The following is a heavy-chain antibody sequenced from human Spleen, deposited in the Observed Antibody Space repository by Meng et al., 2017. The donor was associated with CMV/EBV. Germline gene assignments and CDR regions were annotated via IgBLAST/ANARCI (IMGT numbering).Heavy chain of an antibody. J-gene: IGHJ4*02. D-gene: IGHD3-3*01. CDR2: INHSGST. CDR1: GGSFSGYY. CDR3: ARGVGALRY. Sequence: QGQLQQLGAGLLKPSETLSLTCAVYGGSFSGYYWSWIRQPPGKGLEWIGEINHSGSTNYNPSLKSRVTISVDTSKNQFSLKLSSVTAADTAVYYCARGVGALRYWGQGTLVTSPQ. V-gene: IGHV4-34*01.